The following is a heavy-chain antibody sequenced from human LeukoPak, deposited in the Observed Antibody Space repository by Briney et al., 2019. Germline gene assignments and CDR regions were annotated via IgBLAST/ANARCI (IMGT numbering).Heavy chain of an antibody. CDR1: GGSICSYY. CDR2: IYTSGST. CDR3: ARESYYWNSELTFDP. J-gene: IGHJ5*02. Sequence: SETLSLTCTVSGGSICSYYWSGIWQPAGKGLEWIGRIYTSGSTNYNPSLKSRVTMSVDTSNNQFSLKLSSVTAADTAVYYCARESYYWNSELTFDPWGQGTLFTVSS. V-gene: IGHV4-4*07. D-gene: IGHD1-7*01.